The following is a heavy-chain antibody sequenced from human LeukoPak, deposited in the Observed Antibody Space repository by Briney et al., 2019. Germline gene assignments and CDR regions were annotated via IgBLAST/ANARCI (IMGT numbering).Heavy chain of an antibody. Sequence: SETLSLTCTVSGGSMTSYYWSWIRQPRGKGLEWIGYIYYSGSTKYNPSLKSRVTISVDTSKNQFSLKLNSMTTADTAVYYCARGGFQSDYWGQGTLVTVSS. V-gene: IGHV4-59*01. J-gene: IGHJ4*02. CDR1: GGSMTSYY. CDR3: ARGGFQSDY. D-gene: IGHD2-21*01. CDR2: IYYSGST.